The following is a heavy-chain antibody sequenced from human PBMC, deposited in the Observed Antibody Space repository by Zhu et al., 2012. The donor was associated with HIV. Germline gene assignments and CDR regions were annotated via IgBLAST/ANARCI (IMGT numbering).Heavy chain of an antibody. CDR2: IYHSGST. D-gene: IGHD1-26*01. CDR1: GYSISSGYY. V-gene: IGHV4-38-2*02. CDR3: ARDQGLSLSGRTLGDAFDI. J-gene: IGHJ3*02. Sequence: QVQLQESGPGLVKPSETLSLTCTVSGYSISSGYYWGWIRQPPGKGLEWIGSIYHSGSTYYNPSLKSRVTISVDTSKNQFSLKLSSVTAADTAVYYCARDQGLSLSGRTLGDAFDIWGQGQWSPSLQ.